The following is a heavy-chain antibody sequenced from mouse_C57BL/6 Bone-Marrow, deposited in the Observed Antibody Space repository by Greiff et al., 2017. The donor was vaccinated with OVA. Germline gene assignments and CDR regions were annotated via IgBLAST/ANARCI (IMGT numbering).Heavy chain of an antibody. CDR2: IDPTNDDT. CDR3: TRGYYFDY. CDR1: GYTFTSYT. V-gene: IGHV1-4*01. Sequence: VKLQQSGAELARPGASAKMSCKASGYTFTSYTIHWVKQRPGQGLEWIGYIDPTNDDTNYTQKFKGKAALTADKSSITAYMQLSSLTSEDSAVYYCTRGYYFDYWGQGTTLTVSS. J-gene: IGHJ2*01.